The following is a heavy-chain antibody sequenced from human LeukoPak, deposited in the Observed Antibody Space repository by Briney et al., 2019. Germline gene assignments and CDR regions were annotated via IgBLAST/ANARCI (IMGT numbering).Heavy chain of an antibody. V-gene: IGHV3-11*06. CDR2: ISSSSSYT. Sequence: TGGSLRLSCAASGFTFSDYYMSWIRQAPGKGLEWVSYISSSSSYTNYADSVKDRFTISRDNAKNSLYLQMNSLRAEDTAVYYCARAPHYSNYGPYYYGMDVWGQGTTVTVSS. CDR1: GFTFSDYY. J-gene: IGHJ6*02. D-gene: IGHD4-11*01. CDR3: ARAPHYSNYGPYYYGMDV.